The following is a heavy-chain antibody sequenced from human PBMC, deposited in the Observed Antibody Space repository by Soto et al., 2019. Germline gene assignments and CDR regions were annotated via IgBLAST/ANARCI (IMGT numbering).Heavy chain of an antibody. V-gene: IGHV1-18*01. J-gene: IGHJ4*01. CDR1: GYTFTNYG. CDR3: SRGTSIPASGDY. Sequence: QVQLVQSGAEVKKPGASVKVSCKASGYTFTNYGINWVRQAPGQGLEWLGWVSAYNGERRYAQRVQARVILTTDTSTPTAYVELRSLRSDDTAVYYCSRGTSIPASGDYWGKGTLVTVSS. D-gene: IGHD6-6*01. CDR2: VSAYNGER.